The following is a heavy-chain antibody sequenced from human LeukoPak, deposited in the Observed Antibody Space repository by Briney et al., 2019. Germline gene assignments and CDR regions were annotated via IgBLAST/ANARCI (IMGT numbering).Heavy chain of an antibody. CDR3: ARLSPGYFYDY. Sequence: SETLSLTCAVYGGSFSGYYWSWIRQPPGKGLEWIGEINHSGSTNYNPSLKSRVTISVDTSKNQVSLKLSSVTAADTAVYYCARLSPGYFYDYWGQGTLVTVSS. J-gene: IGHJ4*02. V-gene: IGHV4-34*01. CDR2: INHSGST. CDR1: GGSFSGYY.